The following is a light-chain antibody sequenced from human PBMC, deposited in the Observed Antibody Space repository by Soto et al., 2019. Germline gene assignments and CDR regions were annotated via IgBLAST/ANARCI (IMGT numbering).Light chain of an antibody. CDR3: QHRSKWPPGLT. CDR1: QSIDNF. V-gene: IGKV3-11*01. J-gene: IGKJ4*01. CDR2: DST. Sequence: LTQPPDTLSLSPGERAILSCGASQSIDNFLAWYQHKPGHPPRLLIYDSTNRAPGVSARFSATASGTAFTLPINGLEPEDFAVYYCQHRSKWPPGLTFGGGTSIEIK.